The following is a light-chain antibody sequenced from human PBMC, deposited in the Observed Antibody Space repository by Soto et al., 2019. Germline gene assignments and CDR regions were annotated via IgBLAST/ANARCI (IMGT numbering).Light chain of an antibody. J-gene: IGKJ5*01. V-gene: IGKV3-15*01. Sequence: EIVMTQSPATLSVSPGARATLSCRASQSVSNNLAWYQQKPGQAPRLLIYGASTRATGLPARFSGSGSGTEFTLTISSLQSEDFAVYYCQQYNNWPPQITFGQGTRLEIK. CDR3: QQYNNWPPQIT. CDR1: QSVSNN. CDR2: GAS.